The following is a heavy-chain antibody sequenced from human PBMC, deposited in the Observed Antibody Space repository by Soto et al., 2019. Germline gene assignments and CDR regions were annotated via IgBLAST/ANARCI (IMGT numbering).Heavy chain of an antibody. CDR3: ARNYPSGIEAVFRLLDY. J-gene: IGHJ4*02. V-gene: IGHV3-33*01. CDR1: GFSFSIYG. CDR2: TWYDESNK. Sequence: GGSLRLSCAASGFSFSIYGMHWVRQAPGKGPEWVAVTWYDESNKYYRDSVEGRFTISRDNSNNTLYLQMNSMRAEDTAVYYCARNYPSGIEAVFRLLDYWGPETLVPV. D-gene: IGHD6-13*01.